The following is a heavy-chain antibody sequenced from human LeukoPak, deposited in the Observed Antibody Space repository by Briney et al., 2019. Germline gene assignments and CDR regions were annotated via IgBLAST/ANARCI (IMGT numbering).Heavy chain of an antibody. CDR2: IKSKTDGGTT. Sequence: GGSLRLSCEASGFTLSNAWMSWVRQAPGKGMEWVGRIKSKTDGGTTDYAAPVKGRFTISRDDSKNTLYLQMNSLKTEDTAVYYCSTVVLLWFGELFGYCRDYWGQGTLVTVSS. D-gene: IGHD3-10*01. V-gene: IGHV3-15*01. CDR3: STVVLLWFGELFGYCRDY. J-gene: IGHJ4*02. CDR1: GFTLSNAW.